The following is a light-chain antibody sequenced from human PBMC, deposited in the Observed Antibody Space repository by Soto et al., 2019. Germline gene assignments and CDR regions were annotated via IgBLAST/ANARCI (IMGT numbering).Light chain of an antibody. V-gene: IGLV2-23*01. Sequence: QSVLTQPASVSGFPGQSITISCTGTSSDVGSYNLVSWYQQHPGKAPKLMIYEGSKRPSGVSNRFSGSKSGNTASLTISGLQAEDEADYYCCSYAGRDVVFGGGTKLTVL. CDR3: CSYAGRDVV. J-gene: IGLJ2*01. CDR1: SSDVGSYNL. CDR2: EGS.